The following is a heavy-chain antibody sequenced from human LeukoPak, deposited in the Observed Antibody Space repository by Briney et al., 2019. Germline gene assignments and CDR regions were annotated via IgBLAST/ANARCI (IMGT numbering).Heavy chain of an antibody. CDR2: IWYDGSNK. CDR1: GFTFSSYG. CDR3: ARDLGYYDILTGYYPDY. Sequence: PGRSLTLSCAASGFTFSSYGMHWVRQAPGKGLEWVAVIWYDGSNKYYADSVKGRFTISRDNSKNTLYLQMNSLRAEDTAVYYCARDLGYYDILTGYYPDYWGQGTLVTVSS. V-gene: IGHV3-33*01. D-gene: IGHD3-9*01. J-gene: IGHJ4*02.